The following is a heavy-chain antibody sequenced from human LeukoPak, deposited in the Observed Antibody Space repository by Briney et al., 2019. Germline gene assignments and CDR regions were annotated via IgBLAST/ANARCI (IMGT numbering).Heavy chain of an antibody. D-gene: IGHD1-26*01. CDR3: ARQTGATTTGGYYFDH. J-gene: IGHJ4*02. CDR1: GFTFSSYW. CDR2: INTDGSST. Sequence: GGSLSLSCAASGFTFSSYWMYWVRQARGKGLVWVSRINTDGSSTSYADSVKGRFSISRDNAKNTLDLQMNSLRADDTAVYYCARQTGATTTGGYYFDHWGQGTLVTVSS. V-gene: IGHV3-74*01.